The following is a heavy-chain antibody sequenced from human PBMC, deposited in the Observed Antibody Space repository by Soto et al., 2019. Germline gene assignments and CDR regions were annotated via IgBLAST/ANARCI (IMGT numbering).Heavy chain of an antibody. CDR1: GGTFNTYT. V-gene: IGHV1-69*02. CDR3: AITYCRDNSCPRDFDF. J-gene: IGHJ4*02. D-gene: IGHD2-21*01. CDR2: FIPILDMA. Sequence: QVQVVQSGAEVKKPGSSVKVSCKPSGGTFNTYTVTWVRLAPGHGLEWMGRFIPILDMANYAQNFQDRVTITADRSTFTAYMELNSLTSDDTAVYYCAITYCRDNSCPRDFDFWGPGTRVTVSS.